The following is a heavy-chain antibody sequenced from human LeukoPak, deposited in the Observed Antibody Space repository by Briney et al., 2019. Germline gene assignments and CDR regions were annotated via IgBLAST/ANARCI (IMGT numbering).Heavy chain of an antibody. V-gene: IGHV3-73*01. Sequence: GGSLRLSCAGSGFTFSGSAMHWVRQASGKGLEWVGRIRSKANNYATAYAASVKGRFTISRDDSKNTAYLQMNSLKTEDTAVYYCWLPGENYGDSVDYWGQGTLVTVPS. CDR3: WLPGENYGDSVDY. CDR1: GFTFSGSA. D-gene: IGHD4-17*01. CDR2: IRSKANNYAT. J-gene: IGHJ4*02.